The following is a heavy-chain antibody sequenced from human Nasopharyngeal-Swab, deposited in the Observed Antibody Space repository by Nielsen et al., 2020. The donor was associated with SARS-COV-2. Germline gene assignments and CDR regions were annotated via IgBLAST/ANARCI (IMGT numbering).Heavy chain of an antibody. J-gene: IGHJ5*01. D-gene: IGHD4-17*01. CDR2: ISPTSDYI. Sequence: GESLKISCAASGLTFSSYTMNWVRQAPGKGLEWVSSISPTSDYIYYAESVKGRFTISRDNAKNSLFPQMNSLRAEETAIYYCVRGSYGHYDSWGQGALITVSS. V-gene: IGHV3-21*06. CDR1: GLTFSSYT. CDR3: VRGSYGHYDS.